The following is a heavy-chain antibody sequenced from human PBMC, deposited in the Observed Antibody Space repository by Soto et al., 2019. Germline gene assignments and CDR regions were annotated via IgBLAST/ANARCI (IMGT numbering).Heavy chain of an antibody. J-gene: IGHJ4*02. CDR3: ARHTPAISISDH. CDR1: GGSISSSSYY. CDR2: IYYSGST. Sequence: QLQLQESGPGLVKPSETLSLTCTVSGGSISSSSYYWGWIRQPPGKGLEWIGSIYYSGSTYYNPSLTSRVTISGDTSKNQFSLKLSSVTAADTAVYYCARHTPAISISDHWGQGTLVTVSS. V-gene: IGHV4-39*01. D-gene: IGHD2-15*01.